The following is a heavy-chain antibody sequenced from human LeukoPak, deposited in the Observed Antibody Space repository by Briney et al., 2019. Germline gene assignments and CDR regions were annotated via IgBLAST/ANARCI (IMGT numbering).Heavy chain of an antibody. V-gene: IGHV5-51*01. CDR2: IYPGDSDT. CDR1: GYSFTSYW. Sequence: GESLKISCKGSGYSFTSYWIGWVRQMPGKGLEWMGIIYPGDSDTRYSPSFQGQVTISADKSISTAYLQWSSLKASDTAMYYCARHAGGAWFRYYYDSSGYYYAPVFDYWGQGTLVTVSS. CDR3: ARHAGGAWFRYYYDSSGYYYAPVFDY. J-gene: IGHJ4*02. D-gene: IGHD3-22*01.